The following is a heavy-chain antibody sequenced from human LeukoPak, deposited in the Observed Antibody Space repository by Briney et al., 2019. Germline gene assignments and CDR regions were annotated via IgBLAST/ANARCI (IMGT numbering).Heavy chain of an antibody. D-gene: IGHD6-13*01. J-gene: IGHJ4*02. CDR3: ARGGVAAAGTKRYYFDY. Sequence: PGRSLRLSCAASGFTFSTYVMHWVRQAPGKGLEWVAVISFDGSNELYADSVRGRFTISRDNSKNTLYLQMNSLRPEDTAVYYCARGGVAAAGTKRYYFDYWGQGTLVTVSS. V-gene: IGHV3-30-3*01. CDR1: GFTFSTYV. CDR2: ISFDGSNE.